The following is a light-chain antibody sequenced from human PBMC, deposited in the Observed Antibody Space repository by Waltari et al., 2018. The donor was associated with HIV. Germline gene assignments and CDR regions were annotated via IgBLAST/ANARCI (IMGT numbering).Light chain of an antibody. V-gene: IGLV10-54*01. CDR2: SNN. J-gene: IGLJ3*02. Sequence: QAGLTQPPSVSTGLTQTATLTCTWNRNTVGNPGATWLQLRQGHPPKLLSYSNNDRPSGIAERLSASRSGSTASLTITGLQPEDEADYYCSAWDSSLRAQVLGGGTKLTVL. CDR3: SAWDSSLRAQV. CDR1: RNTVGNPG.